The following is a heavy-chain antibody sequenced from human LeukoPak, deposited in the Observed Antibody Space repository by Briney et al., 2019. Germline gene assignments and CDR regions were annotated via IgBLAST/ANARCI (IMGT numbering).Heavy chain of an antibody. CDR1: GFTFSSYE. Sequence: GGSLRLFCASSGFTFSSYETHCVRQAPGKGLEWGSAISGSGGSTYYADSAKGRFTISRDNSKNTLYLQMNSLRAEDTAVYYCAKAVEYSSGWYGLFDYWGQGTLVTVSS. D-gene: IGHD6-19*01. J-gene: IGHJ4*02. CDR2: ISGSGGST. V-gene: IGHV3-23*01. CDR3: AKAVEYSSGWYGLFDY.